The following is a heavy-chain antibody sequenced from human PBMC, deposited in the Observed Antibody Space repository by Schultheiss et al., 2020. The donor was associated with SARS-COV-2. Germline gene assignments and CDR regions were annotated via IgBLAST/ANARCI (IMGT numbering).Heavy chain of an antibody. CDR1: GGSFSGYY. CDR2: IYYSGST. V-gene: IGHV4-31*11. Sequence: SETLSLTCAVYGGSFSGYYWSWIRQHPGKGLEWIGYIYYSGSTDYNPSLKSRVTISVDTSKNQFSLKLSSVTAADTAVYYCARDPSLDYWGQGTLVTVSS. CDR3: ARDPSLDY. J-gene: IGHJ4*02.